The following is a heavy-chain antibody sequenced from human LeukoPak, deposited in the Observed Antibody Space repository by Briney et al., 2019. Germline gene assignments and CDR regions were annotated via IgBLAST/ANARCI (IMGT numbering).Heavy chain of an antibody. D-gene: IGHD5-24*01. Sequence: SETLSLTCAVYGGSFSGYYWSWIRQPPGKGLEWIGEINHSGSTNYNPSLKSRVTISVDTSKNQFSLKLSSVTAADTAVYYCAGARHAGRDGYNWFDYWGQGTLVTVSS. CDR1: GGSFSGYY. J-gene: IGHJ4*02. CDR3: AGARHAGRDGYNWFDY. V-gene: IGHV4-34*01. CDR2: INHSGST.